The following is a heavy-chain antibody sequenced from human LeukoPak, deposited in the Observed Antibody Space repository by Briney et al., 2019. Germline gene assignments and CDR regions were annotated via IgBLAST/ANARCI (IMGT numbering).Heavy chain of an antibody. CDR2: ISGSGGSS. CDR3: ASGPAMVRGVIPRRLTYFDY. J-gene: IGHJ4*02. V-gene: IGHV3-23*01. D-gene: IGHD3-10*01. Sequence: LPGGSLRLSCAASAFTFSSYAMSWVRQAPGKGLEWVSSISGSGGSSYYADSVKGRFTISRDNSKNTLYLQMNSLRAEDTAVYYCASGPAMVRGVIPRRLTYFDYWGQGTLVTVSS. CDR1: AFTFSSYA.